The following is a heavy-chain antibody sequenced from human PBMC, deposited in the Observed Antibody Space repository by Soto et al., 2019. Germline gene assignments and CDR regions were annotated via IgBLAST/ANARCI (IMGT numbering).Heavy chain of an antibody. CDR1: GGSIRSGDYY. V-gene: IGHV4-30-4*01. D-gene: IGHD3-22*01. CDR3: ARDRGALGLYDSGGYYSYGMDV. J-gene: IGHJ6*02. CDR2: IYYGGST. Sequence: SETLSLTCSVSGGSIRSGDYYWSWIRQPPGKGLEWIGYIYYGGSTYYTPSLKSRLTITIDTSKNQFSLQLSSVTAADTAVYYCARDRGALGLYDSGGYYSYGMDVWGQGTTVTVSS.